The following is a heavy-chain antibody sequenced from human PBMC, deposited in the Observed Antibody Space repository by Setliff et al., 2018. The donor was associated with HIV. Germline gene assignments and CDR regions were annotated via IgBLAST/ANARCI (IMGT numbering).Heavy chain of an antibody. D-gene: IGHD2-21*02. Sequence: TLSLTCTVSGGSISSGGYYWNWIRQHPGKGLEWIGYIYYSGSTYYNPSLKSRVTISVDTSKNQFSLELSSATAADTAVYYCATLDHSGGNFLAYWGQGSLVTVSS. CDR3: ATLDHSGGNFLAY. CDR1: GGSISSGGYY. J-gene: IGHJ4*02. V-gene: IGHV4-31*03. CDR2: IYYSGST.